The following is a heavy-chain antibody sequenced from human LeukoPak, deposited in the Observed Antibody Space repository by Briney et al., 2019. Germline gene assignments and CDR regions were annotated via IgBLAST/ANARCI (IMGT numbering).Heavy chain of an antibody. D-gene: IGHD3-3*01. J-gene: IGHJ5*02. CDR2: IRSKAYGGTT. CDR3: TRSRGYGRFFNWFYP. Sequence: PGGSLRLSCTASGFTFGDYAMSWFRQAPGKGLEWVGFIRSKAYGGTTEYAASVKGRFTISRDDSKSIAYLQMNSLKTADTAVYYCTRSRGYGRFFNWFYPWGQGTLVTVSS. CDR1: GFTFGDYA. V-gene: IGHV3-49*03.